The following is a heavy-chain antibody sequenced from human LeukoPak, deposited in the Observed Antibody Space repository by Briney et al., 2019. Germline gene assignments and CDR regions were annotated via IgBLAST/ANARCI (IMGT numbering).Heavy chain of an antibody. Sequence: GGSLILSCAASGFTFNTYWISWVRQAPGKGLEWLATINQDGSEKYYVDSVKGRFTISRDNSKDTLYLQMNSLRAEDTAIYYCARDIELSTWGLGTMVTVSS. CDR2: INQDGSEK. CDR1: GFTFNTYW. V-gene: IGHV3-7*05. CDR3: ARDIELST. J-gene: IGHJ3*01. D-gene: IGHD3-16*02.